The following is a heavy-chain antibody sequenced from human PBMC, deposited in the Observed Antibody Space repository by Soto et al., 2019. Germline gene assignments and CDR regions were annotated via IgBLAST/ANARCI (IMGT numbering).Heavy chain of an antibody. CDR3: ARDARSCSGGSCYVSSLDY. J-gene: IGHJ4*02. D-gene: IGHD2-15*01. CDR2: ISYDGSNK. V-gene: IGHV3-30-3*01. Sequence: QVQLVESGGGVVQPGRSLRLSCAASGFTFSSYAMHWVRQAPGKGLEWVAVISYDGSNKYYADSVKGRFTISRDNSKNTLYLQMNSLRAEDTAVYYCARDARSCSGGSCYVSSLDYWGQGTLVTVSS. CDR1: GFTFSSYA.